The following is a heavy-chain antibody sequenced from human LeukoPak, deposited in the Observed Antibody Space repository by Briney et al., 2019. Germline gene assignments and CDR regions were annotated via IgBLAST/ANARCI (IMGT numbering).Heavy chain of an antibody. CDR3: AREDFRSHFDY. J-gene: IGHJ4*02. Sequence: GGSLKLSCAASGFTFSNYNMNWVRQAPGKGLEWVSYITSGSTTIYYADSVKGRFTISRDDSKNSLYLQMNSLRAEDTAVYCCAREDFRSHFDYWGQGTLVTVSS. V-gene: IGHV3-48*01. CDR1: GFTFSNYN. D-gene: IGHD3/OR15-3a*01. CDR2: ITSGSTTI.